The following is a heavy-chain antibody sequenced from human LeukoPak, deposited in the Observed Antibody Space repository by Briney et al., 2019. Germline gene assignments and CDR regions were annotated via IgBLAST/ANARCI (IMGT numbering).Heavy chain of an antibody. D-gene: IGHD3-22*01. Sequence: GRSLRLSCAASGFTFDDYAMHWVRQAPGKGLEWVSGISWNSGSIGYADSVKGRFTISRDNAKNSLYLQMNSLRAEDTALYYCAKDDTYYYDSSGYYYGYGMDVWGQGTTVTVSS. CDR3: AKDDTYYYDSSGYYYGYGMDV. J-gene: IGHJ6*02. V-gene: IGHV3-9*01. CDR2: ISWNSGSI. CDR1: GFTFDDYA.